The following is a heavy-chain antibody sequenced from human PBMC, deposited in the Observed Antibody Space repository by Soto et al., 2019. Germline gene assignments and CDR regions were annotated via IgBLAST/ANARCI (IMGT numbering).Heavy chain of an antibody. J-gene: IGHJ6*02. D-gene: IGHD2-21*02. CDR2: INAGNGNT. V-gene: IGHV1-3*01. Sequence: QVQLVQSGAEVKKPGASVKVSCKASGYTFTSYAMHWVRQAPGQRLAWMGWINAGNGNTKYSQKFQGRVTITRDTSASTAYMELSRLRSEDTAVYYCARGLGRDSTYYYYYYGMDVWGQGTTVTVSS. CDR1: GYTFTSYA. CDR3: ARGLGRDSTYYYYYYGMDV.